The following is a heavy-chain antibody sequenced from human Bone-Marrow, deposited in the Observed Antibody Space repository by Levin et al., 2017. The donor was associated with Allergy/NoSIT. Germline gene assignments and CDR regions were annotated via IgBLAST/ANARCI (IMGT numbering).Heavy chain of an antibody. V-gene: IGHV4-61*01. CDR3: ARDQGAASGPLDF. D-gene: IGHD6-13*01. Sequence: PSETLSLTCSVSGGSVNDGRYYWTWIRQPPGKALEYIGYVYYSGSTNYNPSLNGRVTISVDTSKNQFSLRLNSVTAADTAMYYCARDQGAASGPLDFWGQGTLVTVSS. CDR2: VYYSGST. J-gene: IGHJ4*02. CDR1: GGSVNDGRYY.